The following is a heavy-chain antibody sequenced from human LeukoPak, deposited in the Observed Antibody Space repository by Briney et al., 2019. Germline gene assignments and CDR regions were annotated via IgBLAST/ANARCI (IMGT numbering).Heavy chain of an antibody. V-gene: IGHV3-23*01. D-gene: IGHD4-23*01. CDR2: ISGSGGST. J-gene: IGHJ4*02. CDR1: GFTFSNYA. CDR3: ARDSGGNSGYFDY. Sequence: GGSLRLSCAASGFTFSNYAMRWVRQAPGKGLEWVSAISGSGGSTYYADSVKGRFTISRDNAKNSLYLQMNSLRAEDTAVYYCARDSGGNSGYFDYWGQGTLVTVSS.